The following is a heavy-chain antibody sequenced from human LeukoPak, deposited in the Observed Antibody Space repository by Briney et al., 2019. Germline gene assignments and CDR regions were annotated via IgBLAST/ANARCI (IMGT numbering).Heavy chain of an antibody. CDR1: GASTTKSY. CDR2: IYHSGST. Sequence: PSETLSLTCIVSGASTTKSYWNWMRQPPGKGLEWIGCIYHSGSTNYNPSLNSRVSMSIDTSRNQFSLKLTSVTAADTAVYYCANSVWYQNPFDNWGQGIPVTVSS. J-gene: IGHJ4*02. CDR3: ANSVWYQNPFDN. D-gene: IGHD6-19*01. V-gene: IGHV4-59*01.